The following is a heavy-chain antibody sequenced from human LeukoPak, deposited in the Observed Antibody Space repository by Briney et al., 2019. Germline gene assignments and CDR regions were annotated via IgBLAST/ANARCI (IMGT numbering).Heavy chain of an antibody. D-gene: IGHD5-24*01. CDR1: GYTFTGYF. Sequence: AASVKVSCKASGYTFTGYFMNWVRQAPRQGLEWLGRINPNTGGTNYAQNFQGRVTVTRDTSISTAYMELSRLRSDDTAVYYCARVGDGLNDAFDIWGQGTMVTVSS. J-gene: IGHJ3*02. CDR2: INPNTGGT. CDR3: ARVGDGLNDAFDI. V-gene: IGHV1-2*06.